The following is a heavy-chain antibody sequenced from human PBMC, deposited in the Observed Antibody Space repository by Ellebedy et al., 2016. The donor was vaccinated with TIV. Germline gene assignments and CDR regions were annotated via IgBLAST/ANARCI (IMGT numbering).Heavy chain of an antibody. V-gene: IGHV4-59*08. Sequence: SETLSLTCTVSGGSISSYYWSWIRQPPGKGLEWIGYIYYSGSTNYNPSLKSRVTISVDTSKNQFSLKLSSVTAADTAVYYCARYYGDRTEFDYWGQGTLVTVSS. J-gene: IGHJ4*02. D-gene: IGHD4-17*01. CDR1: GGSISSYY. CDR2: IYYSGST. CDR3: ARYYGDRTEFDY.